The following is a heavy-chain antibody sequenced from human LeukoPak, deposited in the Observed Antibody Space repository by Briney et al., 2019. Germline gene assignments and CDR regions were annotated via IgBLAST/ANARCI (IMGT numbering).Heavy chain of an antibody. CDR3: AKPYFTYGSGAFDV. J-gene: IGHJ3*01. V-gene: IGHV3-23*01. D-gene: IGHD4-17*01. CDR1: GFTLSSFA. Sequence: GSLRLSCAASGFTLSSFAMSWVRQAPGKGLEWVATTYGDGITTNYADSARGRFAISRVNSKNTLSLQMNSLRAEDTAIYYCAKPYFTYGSGAFDVWGQGTMVIVSS. CDR2: TYGDGITT.